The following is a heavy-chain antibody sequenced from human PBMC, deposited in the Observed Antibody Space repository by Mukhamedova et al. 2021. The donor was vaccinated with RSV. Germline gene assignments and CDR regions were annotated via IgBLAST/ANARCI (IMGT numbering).Heavy chain of an antibody. CDR2: ISSSGSTI. CDR3: ARLSSGWYYFDY. D-gene: IGHD6-19*01. V-gene: IGHV3-48*03. Sequence: ISSSGSTIYYADSVKGRFTISRDNAKNSLYLQMNSLRAEDTAVYYCARLSSGWYYFDYWGQGTLVTVSS. J-gene: IGHJ4*02.